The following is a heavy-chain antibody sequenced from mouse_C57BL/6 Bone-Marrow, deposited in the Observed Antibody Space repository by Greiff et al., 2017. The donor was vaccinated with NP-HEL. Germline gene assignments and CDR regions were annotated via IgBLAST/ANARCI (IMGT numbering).Heavy chain of an antibody. CDR2: IYPGNRGS. V-gene: IGHV1-5*01. Sequence: EVQLQQSGTVLARPGGSVKMSCKTSGYTFNSYWWHWVKKRAGGGLGGRGGIYPGNRGSSYHQKFKGKAKLTAVTSASTAYMELSSLTNEDSAVYYCTRRTPVYGSLFDYWGQGTTLTVSS. CDR1: GYTFNSYW. CDR3: TRRTPVYGSLFDY. J-gene: IGHJ2*01. D-gene: IGHD1-1*01.